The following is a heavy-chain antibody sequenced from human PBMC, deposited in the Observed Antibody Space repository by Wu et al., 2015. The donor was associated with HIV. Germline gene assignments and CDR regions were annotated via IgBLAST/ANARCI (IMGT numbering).Heavy chain of an antibody. CDR2: ISAYNGNT. J-gene: IGHJ6*02. CDR1: GYTFTSFG. D-gene: IGHD3-10*01. V-gene: IGHV1-18*01. CDR3: ARESGPGISYYYGMDV. Sequence: QVQLVQSGAEVKKPGSSVKVSCKASGYTFTSFGISWVRQAPGQGLEWMGWISAYNGNTNYAQKLQGRVTMTTDTSTSTAYMELRSLRSDDTAVYYCARESGPGISYYYGMDVWGQGTTVTVSS.